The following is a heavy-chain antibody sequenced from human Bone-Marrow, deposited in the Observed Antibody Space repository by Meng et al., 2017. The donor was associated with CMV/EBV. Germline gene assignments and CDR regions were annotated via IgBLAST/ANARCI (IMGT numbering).Heavy chain of an antibody. CDR3: ARHFSGAGFSEWYFDY. J-gene: IGHJ4*02. V-gene: IGHV5-51*01. Sequence: GESLKIFCKSSGYSFTTYWIGWVRQMPGKGLQWMGVINPGDSDTIYSPSFQGQVTMSADKSINTAYLQWSSLKASDTAIYYCARHFSGAGFSEWYFDYWGQGTLVTVSS. CDR2: INPGDSDT. D-gene: IGHD3-3*01. CDR1: GYSFTTYW.